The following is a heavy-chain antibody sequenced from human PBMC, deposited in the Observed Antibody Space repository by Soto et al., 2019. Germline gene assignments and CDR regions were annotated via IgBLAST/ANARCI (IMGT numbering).Heavy chain of an antibody. Sequence: ASVKVSCKASGYSFTGYYMHWVRQAPGQGLEWMGWINPNSGGTNYAQKFQGWVTMTRDTSISTAYMELSSLRSDDTAVYYCARNYYDSSGDFYEWGQRTPLSASS. CDR3: ARNYYDSSGDFYE. V-gene: IGHV1-2*04. CDR2: INPNSGGT. J-gene: IGHJ4*02. CDR1: GYSFTGYY. D-gene: IGHD3-22*01.